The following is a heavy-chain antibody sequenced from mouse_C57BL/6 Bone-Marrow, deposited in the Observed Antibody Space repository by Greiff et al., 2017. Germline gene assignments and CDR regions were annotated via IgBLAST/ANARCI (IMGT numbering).Heavy chain of an antibody. V-gene: IGHV1-81*01. CDR2: IYPRGGNT. J-gene: IGHJ3*01. CDR1: GYTFTSYG. Sequence: QVQLQQSGAELARPGASVKLSCKASGYTFTSYGISWVKQRTGQGLEWIGEIYPRGGNTYYNQKFKGKATLTADKSSSTAYMELRSLTSEDSAVYFCARSTVFAYWGQGTLVTVSA. CDR3: ARSTVFAY.